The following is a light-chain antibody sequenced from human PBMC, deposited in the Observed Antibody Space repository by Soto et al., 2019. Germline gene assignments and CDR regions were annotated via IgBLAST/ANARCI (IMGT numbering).Light chain of an antibody. CDR3: SSYRSSSIYV. CDR1: SSDIKY. V-gene: IGLV2-14*01. J-gene: IGLJ1*01. CDR2: EVT. Sequence: QSVLTQPASVSGSPGQSITISCTGTSSDIKYVSWYQQHPGKAPKVLIYEVTNRPSGVSNRFSGPKSGNTASLTISGLQAEDEADYYCSSYRSSSIYVFGTGTKVTVL.